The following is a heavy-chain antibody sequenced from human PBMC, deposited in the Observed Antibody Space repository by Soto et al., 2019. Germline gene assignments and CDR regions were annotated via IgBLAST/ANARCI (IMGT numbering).Heavy chain of an antibody. J-gene: IGHJ6*02. CDR2: INPSGGST. V-gene: IGHV1-46*01. CDR1: GYTFTSYY. CDR3: ARSLLRGIDYYYYYGMDV. D-gene: IGHD3-3*01. Sequence: VKVSCKASGYTFTSYYMHWVRRAPGQGLEWMGIINPSGGSTSYAQKFQGRVTMTRDTSTSTVYMELSSLRSEDTAVYYCARSLLRGIDYYYYYGMDVWGQGTTVTVS.